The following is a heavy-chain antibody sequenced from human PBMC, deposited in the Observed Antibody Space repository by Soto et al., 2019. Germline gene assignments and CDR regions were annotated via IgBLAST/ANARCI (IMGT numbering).Heavy chain of an antibody. CDR2: IFSSGST. J-gene: IGHJ5*02. CDR1: CGSITDYS. CDR3: ARDQGVVVTADNWFDP. Sequence: SETLSLTFTVSCGSITDYSWVWIRQPAGKGLEWIGRIFSSGSTNYNPSLKGRITMSLDTSKNQFSLKLNSATATDTAVYFCARDQGVVVTADNWFDPWGKGILVTVSS. D-gene: IGHD2-21*02. V-gene: IGHV4-4*07.